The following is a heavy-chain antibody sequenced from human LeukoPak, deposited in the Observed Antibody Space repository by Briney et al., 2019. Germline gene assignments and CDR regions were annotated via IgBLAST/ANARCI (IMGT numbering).Heavy chain of an antibody. D-gene: IGHD2-15*01. Sequence: GESLRLSCVASRFTFNTYAVIWVRQAPGKGLEWVSAISSNADITYYADSVRGRFAISRDNSKNTVFLQMNSLRAEDTAVYYCATVKRDCSGGTCYSYDYCGQGTLVTVSS. CDR3: ATVKRDCSGGTCYSYDY. CDR2: ISSNADIT. J-gene: IGHJ4*02. V-gene: IGHV3-23*01. CDR1: RFTFNTYA.